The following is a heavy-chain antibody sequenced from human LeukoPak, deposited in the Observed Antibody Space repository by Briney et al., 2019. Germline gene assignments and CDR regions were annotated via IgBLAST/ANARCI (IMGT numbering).Heavy chain of an antibody. V-gene: IGHV1-2*02. D-gene: IGHD1-1*01. J-gene: IGHJ4*02. CDR1: GYKFVDDY. CDR2: INPDTGFT. Sequence: GASVKVSCKASGYKFVDDYMHWVRQAPGQGLEFMGWINPDTGFTNYAQKFQGRVTLTRDTSISTAYMEVRSLRSDDTAVYYCVPTPEAYTSNWNVWGRGTLVTVPS. CDR3: VPTPEAYTSNWNV.